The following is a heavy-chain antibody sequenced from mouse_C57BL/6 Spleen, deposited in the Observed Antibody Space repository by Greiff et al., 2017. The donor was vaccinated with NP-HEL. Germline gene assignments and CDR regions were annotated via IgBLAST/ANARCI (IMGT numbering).Heavy chain of an antibody. CDR3: ARGGDYGSSPAWFAY. V-gene: IGHV5-17*01. CDR1: GFTFSDYG. J-gene: IGHJ3*01. CDR2: ISSGSSTI. D-gene: IGHD1-1*01. Sequence: EVKLMESGGGLVKPGGSLKLSCAASGFTFSDYGMHWVRQAPEKGLEWVAYISSGSSTIYYADTVKGRFTISRDNAKNTLFLQMTSLRSEDTAMYYCARGGDYGSSPAWFAYWGQGTLVTVSA.